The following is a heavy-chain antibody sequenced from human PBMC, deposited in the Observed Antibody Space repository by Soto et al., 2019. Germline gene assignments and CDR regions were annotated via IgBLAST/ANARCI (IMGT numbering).Heavy chain of an antibody. D-gene: IGHD3-16*01. J-gene: IGHJ6*02. CDR1: GASLSSGSYY. Sequence: SETLSLTCTVSGASLSSGSYYWSWIRQPPGKGLEWIGYFYYPGTTKYNPSLESRVTISADTSKNQFSLNLTSVTAADTAVYYCARVGETESYYCYCMDGWGQGTTFTVSS. CDR3: ARVGETESYYCYCMDG. CDR2: FYYPGTT. V-gene: IGHV4-61*01.